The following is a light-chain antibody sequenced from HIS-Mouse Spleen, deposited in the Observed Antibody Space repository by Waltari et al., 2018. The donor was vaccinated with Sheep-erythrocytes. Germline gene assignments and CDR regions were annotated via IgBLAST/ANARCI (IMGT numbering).Light chain of an antibody. V-gene: IGKV1D-13*01. Sequence: AIQLTQSPSSLSASVGDRVTITCRASQGISSALAWYQQKPGKAPKLLIYDASSLESGVPSRFRGSGSGTDFTLTISSLQPEDFATYYCQQFNNYPRTFGQGTNVEIK. CDR2: DAS. CDR1: QGISSA. J-gene: IGKJ1*01. CDR3: QQFNNYPRT.